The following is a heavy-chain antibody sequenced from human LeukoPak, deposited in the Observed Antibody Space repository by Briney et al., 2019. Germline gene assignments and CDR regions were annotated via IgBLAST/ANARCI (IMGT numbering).Heavy chain of an antibody. CDR3: ARSGTMVRGVNTLIDY. V-gene: IGHV1-18*01. CDR1: GYTFTSYG. J-gene: IGHJ4*02. CDR2: ISAYNGNT. Sequence: ASVKVSCKASGYTFTSYGISWVRQAPGQGLEWTGWISAYNGNTNYAQKLQGRVTMTADTSTSTAYMELRSLRSDDTAVYYCARSGTMVRGVNTLIDYWGQRTLVTVSS. D-gene: IGHD3-10*01.